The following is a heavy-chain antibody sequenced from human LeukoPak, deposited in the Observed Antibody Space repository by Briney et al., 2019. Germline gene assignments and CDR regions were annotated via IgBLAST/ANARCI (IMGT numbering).Heavy chain of an antibody. V-gene: IGHV4-4*07. Sequence: SETLSLTCTVSGGSISSYYWSWIRQPAGKGLEWIGRIYTSGSTNYNPSLKSRVTMSVDTSKNQFSLKLSSVTAADTAVYYCARGRNWNYDGAAKNYYYYYMDVWGQGTTVTVSS. CDR2: IYTSGST. D-gene: IGHD1-7*01. CDR1: GGSISSYY. J-gene: IGHJ6*03. CDR3: ARGRNWNYDGAAKNYYYYYMDV.